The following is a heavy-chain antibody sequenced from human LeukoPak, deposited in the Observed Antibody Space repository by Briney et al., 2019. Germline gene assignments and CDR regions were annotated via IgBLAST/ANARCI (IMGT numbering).Heavy chain of an antibody. D-gene: IGHD1-1*01. J-gene: IGHJ6*02. V-gene: IGHV1-18*01. Sequence: ASVKVSCKASGYTFTSYGISWVRQAPGQGLEWMGWISAYNGNTNYAQKLQGRVTMTTDTSTSTAYMELRSLRSEDTVVYYCARGVDNWTMGYYYGMDVWGQGTTVTVSS. CDR3: ARGVDNWTMGYYYGMDV. CDR2: ISAYNGNT. CDR1: GYTFTSYG.